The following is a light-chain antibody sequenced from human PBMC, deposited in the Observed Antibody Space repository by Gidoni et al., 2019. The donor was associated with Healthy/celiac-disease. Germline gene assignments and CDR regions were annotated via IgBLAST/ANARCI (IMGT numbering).Light chain of an antibody. CDR1: SSDVGGYNY. J-gene: IGLJ2*01. CDR2: EVS. CDR3: SSYTSSSTLV. V-gene: IGLV2-14*01. Sequence: QSALTQPASVSGSPGQSITNSCTGTSSDVGGYNYVSWYQQHPGKAPKLMIYEVSNRPSGVSNRFSGSKSGNTASLTISVLQAEYEADYCCSSYTSSSTLVFGGGTKLTVL.